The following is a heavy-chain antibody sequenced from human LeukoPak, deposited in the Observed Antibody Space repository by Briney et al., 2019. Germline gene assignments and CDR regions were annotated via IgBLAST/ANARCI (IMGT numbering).Heavy chain of an antibody. J-gene: IGHJ4*02. CDR3: ASAGYNYPTY. D-gene: IGHD5-24*01. CDR1: GFSFSGNS. V-gene: IGHV3-21*04. CDR2: ISRTSTYI. Sequence: GGSLRLSCVGSGFSFSGNSMNWVRQAPGKGLEWVSGISRTSTYIYYADSVQGRFTISRDNAKNSLYLQMDSLRAEDTAVYYCASAGYNYPTYWGQGTLVTVSS.